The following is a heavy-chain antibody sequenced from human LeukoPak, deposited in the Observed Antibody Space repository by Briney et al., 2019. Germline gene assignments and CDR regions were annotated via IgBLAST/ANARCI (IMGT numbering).Heavy chain of an antibody. CDR1: GFSFGSFA. CDR2: IIGSGGTT. V-gene: IGHV3-23*01. D-gene: IGHD3-10*01. Sequence: PGGSLRLSCAASGFSFGSFAMSWVRQAPGKGLEWVSGIIGSGGTTFYADSVKGRFTISRDNSKNTLYLEMNSLRAEDTAVYYCAKERGYFDYWGQGTLVTVSS. CDR3: AKERGYFDY. J-gene: IGHJ4*02.